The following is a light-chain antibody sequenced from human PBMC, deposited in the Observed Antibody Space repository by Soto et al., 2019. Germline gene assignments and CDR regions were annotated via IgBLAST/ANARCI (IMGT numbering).Light chain of an antibody. Sequence: EIVLTQSPGTLSLSPGERATLACRASQSVSSSYLGWYQQKPGQAPRLLIYGASSRATGIPDRFSGSGSGTDFTLTISRLEPEDFAVYYCQQYCSSPTWTFGQGTKVEIK. V-gene: IGKV3-20*01. J-gene: IGKJ1*01. CDR3: QQYCSSPTWT. CDR1: QSVSSSY. CDR2: GAS.